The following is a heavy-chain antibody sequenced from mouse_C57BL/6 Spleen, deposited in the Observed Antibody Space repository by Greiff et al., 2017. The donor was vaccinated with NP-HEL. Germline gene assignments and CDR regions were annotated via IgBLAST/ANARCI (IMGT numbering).Heavy chain of an antibody. CDR2: IYPGDGDT. CDR1: GYAFSSSW. CDR3: ARGHYGSSLWYFDY. D-gene: IGHD1-1*01. J-gene: IGHJ2*01. Sequence: QVQLQQSGPELVKPGASVKISCKASGYAFSSSWMNWVKQRPGKGLEWIGRIYPGDGDTNYNGKFKGKATLTADKSSSTAYMQRSSLTSEDSAVYFGARGHYGSSLWYFDYWGQGTTLTVSS. V-gene: IGHV1-82*01.